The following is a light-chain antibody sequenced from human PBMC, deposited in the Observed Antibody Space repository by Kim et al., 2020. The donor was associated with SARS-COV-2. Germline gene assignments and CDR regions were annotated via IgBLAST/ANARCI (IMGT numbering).Light chain of an antibody. V-gene: IGLV2-14*03. CDR2: AVS. Sequence: SITMTYTGTSSALGTYHYVSWYQLPPSKAPKRMIYAVSNRPSGVSNRFSGSKSGNTASLTISGLQAEDEADYYCSSYTRGSTNYVFGTGTKVTVL. CDR1: SSALGTYHY. CDR3: SSYTRGSTNYV. J-gene: IGLJ1*01.